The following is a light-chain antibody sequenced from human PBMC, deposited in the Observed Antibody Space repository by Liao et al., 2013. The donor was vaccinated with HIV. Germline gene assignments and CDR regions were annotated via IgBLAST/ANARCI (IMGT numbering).Light chain of an antibody. J-gene: IGLJ2*01. CDR3: QVWDSRSDHMV. CDR2: YDT. V-gene: IGLV3-21*04. CDR1: NIGSKS. Sequence: SYELTQPPSVSVAPGKTARITCGGNNIGSKSVHWYQQKPGQAPVVVIYYDTDRPSGIPERFSGSNSGNTATLTISRVEAGDEADYYCQVWDSRSDHMVFGGGTTLTVL.